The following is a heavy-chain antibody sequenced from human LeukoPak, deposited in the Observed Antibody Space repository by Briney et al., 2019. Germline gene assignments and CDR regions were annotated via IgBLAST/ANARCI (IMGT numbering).Heavy chain of an antibody. Sequence: PSETLSLTCAVSVYSISSGYSWGWIRQPPGKGLEWIGRIYHGGSTYYNPSLKSRVTISVDTSKNHFSLQLSSVTAADTAVYYCARDLRDSSGVAAVWGKGTTVTVSS. D-gene: IGHD3-22*01. CDR1: VYSISSGYS. CDR3: ARDLRDSSGVAAV. CDR2: IYHGGST. V-gene: IGHV4-38-2*02. J-gene: IGHJ6*04.